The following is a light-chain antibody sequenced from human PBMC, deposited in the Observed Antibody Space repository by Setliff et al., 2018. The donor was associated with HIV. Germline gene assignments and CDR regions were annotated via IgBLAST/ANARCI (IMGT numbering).Light chain of an antibody. CDR3: CSSAGTYTSFFV. V-gene: IGLV2-11*01. CDR2: DVT. CDR1: SSDVGGYNY. J-gene: IGLJ1*01. Sequence: QSALAQPASVSGSPGQSITISCTGTSSDVGGYNYVSWYQQHPGKAPKLMIYDVTKRPSGVPDRFSGSKSANAASLTISGLQAEDEADYYCCSSAGTYTSFFVFGTGTKVTVL.